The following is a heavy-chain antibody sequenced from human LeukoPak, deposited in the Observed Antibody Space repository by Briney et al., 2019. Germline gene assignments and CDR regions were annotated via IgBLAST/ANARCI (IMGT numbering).Heavy chain of an antibody. CDR1: EFDLSSHA. CDR3: ANEIRPNDY. V-gene: IGHV3-23*01. CDR2: ISISGSKT. Sequence: GGSLRLSCAGPEFDLSSHAMTWVRQAPGKGLEWVSAISISGSKTYYADSVKGRFTISRDNSKNTLYLQMNSLRAEDTAVYYCANEIRPNDYWGQGTQVTVSS. D-gene: IGHD4-17*01. J-gene: IGHJ4*02.